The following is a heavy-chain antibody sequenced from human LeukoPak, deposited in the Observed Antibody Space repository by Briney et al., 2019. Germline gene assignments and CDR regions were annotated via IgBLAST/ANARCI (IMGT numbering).Heavy chain of an antibody. D-gene: IGHD6-13*01. CDR2: IWYDGGKT. Sequence: GGSLRLSCEASGFTSSDYGMHWVRQAPGKGLEWVAVIWYDGGKTYYADSVKGRFTISRDNSKNTLYLQVNSLRAEDTAVYYCARDLPAAGIDYWGQGTLVTVSS. CDR3: ARDLPAAGIDY. V-gene: IGHV3-33*01. CDR1: GFTSSDYG. J-gene: IGHJ4*02.